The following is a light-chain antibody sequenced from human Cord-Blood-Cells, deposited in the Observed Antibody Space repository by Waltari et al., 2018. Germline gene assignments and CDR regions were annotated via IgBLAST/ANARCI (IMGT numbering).Light chain of an antibody. Sequence: QSALTQPASVSGSPVQSITISCTGTSSDVGSYNLVSWYQQHPGKAPKLMIYEGSKRRSGVSNRFSGSKSGNTASLTISGLQAEDEADYYCCSYAGSSTYVVFGGGTKLTVL. J-gene: IGLJ2*01. CDR1: SSDVGSYNL. CDR2: EGS. CDR3: CSYAGSSTYVV. V-gene: IGLV2-23*01.